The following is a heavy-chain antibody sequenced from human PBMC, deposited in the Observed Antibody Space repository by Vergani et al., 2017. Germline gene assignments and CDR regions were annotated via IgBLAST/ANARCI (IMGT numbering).Heavy chain of an antibody. CDR2: INSDGSST. CDR1: GGSISSSSYY. Sequence: LQLQESGPGLVKPSETLSLTCTVSGGSISSSSYYWGWIRQAPGKGLVWVSRINSDGSSTSYADSVKGRFTISRDNAKNTLYLQMNSLRAEDTAVYYCARDGIAAPYFDYWGQGTLVTVSS. D-gene: IGHD6-6*01. V-gene: IGHV3-74*01. CDR3: ARDGIAAPYFDY. J-gene: IGHJ4*02.